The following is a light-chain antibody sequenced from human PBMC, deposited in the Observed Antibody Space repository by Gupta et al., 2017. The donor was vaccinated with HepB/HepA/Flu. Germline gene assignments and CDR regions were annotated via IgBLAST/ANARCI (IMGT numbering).Light chain of an antibody. V-gene: IGKV4-1*01. CDR2: WAS. J-gene: IGKJ1*01. Sequence: EIVMTQSPDSLAVSLGERATIDCKSSQNRLYSSNNKNYLAWYQQKPGQPPRLLIYWASTRESGVPDRFSGSGSGTDFTLTISSLQAEDVAVYYCQQDDSSLWTFGRGTKVEIK. CDR3: QQDDSSLWT. CDR1: QNRLYSSNNKNY.